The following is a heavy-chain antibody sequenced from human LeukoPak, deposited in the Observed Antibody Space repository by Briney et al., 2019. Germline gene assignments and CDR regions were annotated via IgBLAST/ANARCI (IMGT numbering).Heavy chain of an antibody. CDR1: GFSVSSSY. Sequence: GGSLRLSCAVSGFSVSSSYMSWVRQAPGKGPEWVSVIYDGGSTYYADSVKGRFTISRDNSKNTLYLQMNSLRAEDTAVYYCAKLSPGFDPWGQGTLVTVSS. CDR2: IYDGGST. V-gene: IGHV3-66*04. J-gene: IGHJ5*02. D-gene: IGHD1-14*01. CDR3: AKLSPGFDP.